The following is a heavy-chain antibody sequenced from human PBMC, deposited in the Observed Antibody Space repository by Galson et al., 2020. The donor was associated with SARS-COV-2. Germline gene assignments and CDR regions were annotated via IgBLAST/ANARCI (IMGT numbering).Heavy chain of an antibody. Sequence: ASVKVSCKASGYSFTNFGINWVRQAPGQGLEWMGWVNFNNGDTKNAQRFQGGVSMTTDTSTNTAYMELSNVTSDDTAVYYCARLLFSASLPVRCDFGGQGTPVTVSS. CDR2: VNFNNGDT. CDR3: ARLLFSASLPVRCDF. J-gene: IGHJ4*02. V-gene: IGHV1-18*01. CDR1: GYSFTNFG. D-gene: IGHD3-10*01.